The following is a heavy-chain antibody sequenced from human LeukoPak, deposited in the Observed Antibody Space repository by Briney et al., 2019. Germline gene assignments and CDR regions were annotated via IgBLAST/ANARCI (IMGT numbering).Heavy chain of an antibody. J-gene: IGHJ3*02. Sequence: SETLSLTCTVSGGSISSSSYYWSWIRQPAGKGLEWIGRIYTSGSTNYNPSLKSRVTISVDTSKNQFSLKLSSVTAADTAVYYCARDVHVGIAARLDIWGQGTMVTVSS. V-gene: IGHV4-61*02. CDR1: GGSISSSSYY. CDR3: ARDVHVGIAARLDI. D-gene: IGHD6-6*01. CDR2: IYTSGST.